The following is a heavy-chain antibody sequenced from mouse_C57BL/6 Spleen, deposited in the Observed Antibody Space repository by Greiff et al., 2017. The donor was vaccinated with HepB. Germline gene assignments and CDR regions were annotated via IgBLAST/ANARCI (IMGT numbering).Heavy chain of an antibody. D-gene: IGHD2-10*02. CDR2: ISDGGSYT. CDR3: AREDTPRRVFDY. CDR1: GFTFSSYA. Sequence: EVQRVESGGGLVKPGGSLKLSCAASGFTFSSYAMSWVRQTPEKRLEWVATISDGGSYTYYPDNVKGRFTISRDNAKNNLYLQMSHLKSEDTAMYYCAREDTPRRVFDYWGQGTTLTVSS. J-gene: IGHJ2*01. V-gene: IGHV5-4*01.